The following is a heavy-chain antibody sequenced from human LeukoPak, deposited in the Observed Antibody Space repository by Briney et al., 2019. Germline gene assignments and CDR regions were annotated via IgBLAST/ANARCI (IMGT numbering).Heavy chain of an antibody. J-gene: IGHJ4*02. V-gene: IGHV1-69*05. Sequence: GASVKVSCKASGGTFSSYAISWVRQAPGQGLEWMGGIIPIFGTANYAQKFQGRVTIATDESTSTAYMELSSLRSEDTAVYYCARDRSRLWFGELLGPFVNWGQGTLVTVSS. D-gene: IGHD3-10*01. CDR2: IIPIFGTA. CDR1: GGTFSSYA. CDR3: ARDRSRLWFGELLGPFVN.